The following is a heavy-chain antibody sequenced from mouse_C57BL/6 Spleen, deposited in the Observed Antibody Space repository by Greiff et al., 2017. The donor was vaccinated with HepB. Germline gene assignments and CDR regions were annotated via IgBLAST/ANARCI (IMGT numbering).Heavy chain of an antibody. J-gene: IGHJ2*01. CDR2: ISDGGSYT. V-gene: IGHV5-4*01. D-gene: IGHD3-1*01. Sequence: EVKVEESGGGLVKPGGSLKLSCAASGFTFSSYAMSWVRQTPEKRLEWVATISDGGSYTYYPDNVKGRFTISRDNAKNNLYLQMSHLKSEDTAMYYCARDPGLGYYFDYWGQGTTLTVSS. CDR1: GFTFSSYA. CDR3: ARDPGLGYYFDY.